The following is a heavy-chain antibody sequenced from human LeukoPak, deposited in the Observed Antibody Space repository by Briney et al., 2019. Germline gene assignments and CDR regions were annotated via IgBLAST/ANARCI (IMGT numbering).Heavy chain of an antibody. Sequence: GGSLRLSCAASGFTFDDYAMHWVRQAPGKGLEWVSLISGDGGSTYYADSVKGRFTISRDNSKTTLYLQMNSLRAEDTAVYYCAKEFTPWFGDPTGFDYWGQGTLVTVSS. CDR3: AKEFTPWFGDPTGFDY. CDR2: ISGDGGST. V-gene: IGHV3-43*02. CDR1: GFTFDDYA. J-gene: IGHJ4*02. D-gene: IGHD3-10*01.